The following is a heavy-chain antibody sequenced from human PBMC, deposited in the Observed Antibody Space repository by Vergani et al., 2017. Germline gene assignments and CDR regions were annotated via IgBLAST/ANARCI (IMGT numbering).Heavy chain of an antibody. D-gene: IGHD1-14*01. CDR2: VEDSGYF. CDR1: GGSLSGYY. Sequence: QLQESGPGLVKPSATLSLTCPVSGGSLSGYYWNWIRQTPGEGLEWIGYVEDSGYFNYNPSLKTRVSMSSDTSNNHFSLMLSYVTVADTAVYYCARSIVSRNPPDYFDNWGQGTLVTVSS. J-gene: IGHJ4*02. V-gene: IGHV4-59*01. CDR3: ARSIVSRNPPDYFDN.